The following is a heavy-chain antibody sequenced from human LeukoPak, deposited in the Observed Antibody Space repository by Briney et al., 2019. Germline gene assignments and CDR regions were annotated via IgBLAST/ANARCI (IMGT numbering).Heavy chain of an antibody. Sequence: GGSLRLSCAASGFTVCSNYMSWVRQAPGKGLEWVSVIYSGGSTYYADSVKRRFTLSRHNSKTTLYLQMNRLRAEDTAVYYCARERAYYYDIWGQGTLVTVSS. J-gene: IGHJ4*02. D-gene: IGHD3-22*01. CDR3: ARERAYYYDI. CDR1: GFTVCSNY. CDR2: IYSGGST. V-gene: IGHV3-53*04.